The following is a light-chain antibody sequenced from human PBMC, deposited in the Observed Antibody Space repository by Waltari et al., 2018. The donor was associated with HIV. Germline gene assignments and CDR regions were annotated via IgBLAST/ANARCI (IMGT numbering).Light chain of an antibody. V-gene: IGLV7-43*01. CDR2: STT. CDR1: TGEVTSDHY. CDR3: LLYYGGPQV. Sequence: QTVVTQEPSLTVSPVGTVTLTCASSTGEVTSDHYASWIQQRPGQAPRALIHSTTNKLSWTPARFSASRLGGKAALTLSDVQPADEAEYYCLLYYGGPQVFGGGTKLTVL. J-gene: IGLJ3*02.